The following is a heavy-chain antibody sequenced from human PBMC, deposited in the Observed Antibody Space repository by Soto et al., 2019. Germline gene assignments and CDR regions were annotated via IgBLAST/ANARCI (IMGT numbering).Heavy chain of an antibody. D-gene: IGHD2-15*01. V-gene: IGHV3-48*02. J-gene: IGHJ4*02. CDR1: GFIFNTYS. CDR2: ISGSSQTI. CDR3: ARTLSWRRGPFDS. Sequence: GGSLRLSCAASGFIFNTYSMNWVRQAPGKGLEWVSYISGSSQTIFYADSVRGRFTISRDNANNSTYLQMVSLRDEDPAVYYCARTLSWRRGPFDSWGQGTLVTVSS.